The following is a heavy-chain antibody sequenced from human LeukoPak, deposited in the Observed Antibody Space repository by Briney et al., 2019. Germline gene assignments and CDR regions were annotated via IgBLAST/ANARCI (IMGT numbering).Heavy chain of an antibody. CDR3: ARGFLWS. CDR2: INQDGSEK. V-gene: IGHV3-7*01. J-gene: IGHJ4*02. D-gene: IGHD2-21*01. CDR1: GFTFSSSW. Sequence: PGGSLRLSCAASGFTFSSSWMIWVRQAPGKGLEWVANINQDGSEKCYMDSVKGRFTISRDNVKSSLYLQMNGLKAEDTAMYYCARGFLWSWGQGTLVTVSS.